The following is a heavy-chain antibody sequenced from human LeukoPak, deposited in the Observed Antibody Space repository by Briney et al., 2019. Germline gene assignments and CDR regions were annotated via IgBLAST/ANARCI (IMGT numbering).Heavy chain of an antibody. CDR1: VASISNYY. J-gene: IGHJ4*02. Sequence: SETLSLTCAVSVASISNYYWSWIRQAPGKGLEWTGYISTSGSTNYNPSLRSRVSISLDTSNNRFSLNLNFVTAADTAVYFCASPRTSYRYTFDYWGPGALVTVSS. V-gene: IGHV4-4*09. CDR2: ISTSGST. D-gene: IGHD5-18*01. CDR3: ASPRTSYRYTFDY.